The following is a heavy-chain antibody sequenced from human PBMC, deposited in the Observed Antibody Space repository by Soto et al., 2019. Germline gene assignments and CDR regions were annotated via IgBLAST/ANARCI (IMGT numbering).Heavy chain of an antibody. CDR2: INHAPGAA. CDR1: GYPVTAYY. J-gene: IGHJ3*02. V-gene: IGHV1-2*02. D-gene: IGHD3-3*01. Sequence: QLHLVQSGAVVKKPGASVTVSCSASGYPVTAYYMHWVRQAPGRGLEWMGGINHAPGAAKYPQTCQGTVTTPRGKSTGKVVMDLDGWTSGVTAVFYWARGGGVGVAGSAAFDMWGQGTVVTVSS. CDR3: ARGGGVGVAGSAAFDM.